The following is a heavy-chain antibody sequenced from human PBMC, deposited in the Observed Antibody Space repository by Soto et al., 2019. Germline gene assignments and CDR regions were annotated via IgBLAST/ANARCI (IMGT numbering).Heavy chain of an antibody. J-gene: IGHJ3*02. V-gene: IGHV1-18*01. CDR3: AWDSRESNAFDI. CDR1: GYTFTTYG. CDR2: ISAYNGNT. D-gene: IGHD3-22*01. Sequence: ASVKVSCKTSGYTFTTYGVSWVRQAPGQGLEWMGWISAYNGNTNYAQKLQGRLTMTTDTSTNTAYMELSSLRSEDTAVYSCAWDSRESNAFDIWGQGTMVTVSS.